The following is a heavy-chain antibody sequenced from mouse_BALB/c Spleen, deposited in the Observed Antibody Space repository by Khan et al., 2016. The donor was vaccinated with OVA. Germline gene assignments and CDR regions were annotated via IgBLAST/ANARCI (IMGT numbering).Heavy chain of an antibody. Sequence: EVKLLESGGDLVKPGGSLKLSCAASGFTFSTYGMSWVRQTPDKRLEWVATISTGGSYTYYPDSVKGRFTISRNHAKNTLYLQMSSLKSEDTAMFYCAELAYYYDCDGFAYWGQGTLVTVSA. CDR2: ISTGGSYT. J-gene: IGHJ3*01. CDR3: AELAYYYDCDGFAY. D-gene: IGHD1-1*01. CDR1: GFTFSTYG. V-gene: IGHV5-6*01.